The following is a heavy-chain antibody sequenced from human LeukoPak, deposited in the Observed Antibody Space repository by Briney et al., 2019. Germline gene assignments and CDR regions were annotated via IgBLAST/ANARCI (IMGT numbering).Heavy chain of an antibody. Sequence: GESLKISCKGSGYSFTSYWIGWVRQMPGKGLEWMGIIYPGDSDTRYSPSFQGQVTISADKSISTAYLQWSSLRASYTAMYYCARLGVAVAGTKYFQHWGQGTLVTVSS. V-gene: IGHV5-51*01. D-gene: IGHD6-19*01. J-gene: IGHJ1*01. CDR3: ARLGVAVAGTKYFQH. CDR2: IYPGDSDT. CDR1: GYSFTSYW.